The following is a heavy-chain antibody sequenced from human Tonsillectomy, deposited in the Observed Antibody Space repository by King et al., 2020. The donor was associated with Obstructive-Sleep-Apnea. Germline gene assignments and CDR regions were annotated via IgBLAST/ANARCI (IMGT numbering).Heavy chain of an antibody. CDR3: ARAPKSDYFASRGFDI. V-gene: IGHV3-30-3*01. CDR2: ITHDGSNE. J-gene: IGHJ4*02. D-gene: IGHD3-22*01. Sequence: VQLVESGGGVVQPGRSLRLSCAASEFTLSFYALHWVRQAPGRGLEWVAVITHDGSNEYYADSVKGRFIISRDNSKDTLHLQMNSLRPEDTAIYYCARAPKSDYFASRGFDIWGQGALVTVSS. CDR1: EFTLSFYA.